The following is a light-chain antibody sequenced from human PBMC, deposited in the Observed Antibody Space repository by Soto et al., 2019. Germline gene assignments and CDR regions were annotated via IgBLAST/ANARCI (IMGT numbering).Light chain of an antibody. CDR1: NTDFGNNNL. J-gene: IGLJ1*01. CDR3: SSYIDSTTFYV. Sequence: QAVLTQPASVSGSPGQSITISCTGNNTDFGNNNLVSWFQQHPGKAPKLLIYEASRRSSGVSKRFSGSKSGNTASLTISELEPEDEAVYYCSSYIDSTTFYVFATGTKLTVL. V-gene: IGLV2-23*01. CDR2: EAS.